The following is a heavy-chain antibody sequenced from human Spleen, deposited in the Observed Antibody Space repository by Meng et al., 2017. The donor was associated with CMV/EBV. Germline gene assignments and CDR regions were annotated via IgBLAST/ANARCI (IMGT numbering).Heavy chain of an antibody. V-gene: IGHV1-18*01. CDR3: ATTPDCTNGVCYPFDP. Sequence: ASVKVSCKASGYTFTSYGISWVRQAPGQGLEWMGWISAYNGNTNYAQKLQGRVTMTTDTSTSTAYMELSSLRSEETAVYYCATTPDCTNGVCYPFDPWGQGTLVTVSS. CDR1: GYTFTSYG. J-gene: IGHJ5*02. D-gene: IGHD2-8*01. CDR2: ISAYNGNT.